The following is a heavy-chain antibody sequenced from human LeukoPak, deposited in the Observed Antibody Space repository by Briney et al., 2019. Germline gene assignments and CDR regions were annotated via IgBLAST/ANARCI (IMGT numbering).Heavy chain of an antibody. D-gene: IGHD5-12*01. J-gene: IGHJ4*02. V-gene: IGHV3-33*01. CDR3: ARDTSDSGYDLLFDY. CDR2: IWYDGSNK. CDR1: GFTFSSYG. Sequence: GGSLRLSCAASGFTFSSYGMHWVRQAPGKGLEWVAVIWYDGSNKYYADSVKGRFTISRDNSKNTLYLQMNSLRAEDTAVYYCARDTSDSGYDLLFDYWGQGTLVTVSS.